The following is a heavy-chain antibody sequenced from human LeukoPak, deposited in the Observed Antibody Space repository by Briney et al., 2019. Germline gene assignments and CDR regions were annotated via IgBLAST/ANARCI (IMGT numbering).Heavy chain of an antibody. Sequence: GGSLRLSCAASGFTFSSYAVHWVRQAPGKGLEWVAVISYDGSNKYYADSVKGRFTISRDNSKNTLYLQMNSLRAEDTAVYYCAREGPNIAAAGMFDYWGQGTLVTVSS. CDR1: GFTFSSYA. V-gene: IGHV3-30*04. CDR2: ISYDGSNK. J-gene: IGHJ4*02. D-gene: IGHD6-13*01. CDR3: AREGPNIAAAGMFDY.